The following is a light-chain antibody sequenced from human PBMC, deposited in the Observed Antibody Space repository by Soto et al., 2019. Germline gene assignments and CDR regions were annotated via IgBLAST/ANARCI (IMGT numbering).Light chain of an antibody. CDR1: SSNIGAGYD. CDR2: GNS. CDR3: HSYDSTLSGYVI. Sequence: QSVLTQPPSVSEAPGQRVTISCTGSSSNIGAGYDVHWYQQLPGTAPKLLIYGNSNRPSGVPDRFSGSKSGTSASLAITGIQAEDEADYYCHSYDSTLSGYVIFGGETKLTV. V-gene: IGLV1-40*01. J-gene: IGLJ2*01.